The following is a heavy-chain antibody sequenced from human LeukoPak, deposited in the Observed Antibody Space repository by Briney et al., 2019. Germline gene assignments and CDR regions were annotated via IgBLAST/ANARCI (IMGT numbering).Heavy chain of an antibody. CDR1: GFNLRNYG. J-gene: IGHJ3*02. Sequence: GGSLRLPCAASGFNLRNYGMHWVRQAPGKGLEWAAFIKNDGSEKDYVDSVKGRFTISRDNSKNTLYLQMNSLRTEDTAVYYCATLANGVTHSFDIWGLGTMVTVSS. D-gene: IGHD2-8*01. CDR3: ATLANGVTHSFDI. V-gene: IGHV3-30*02. CDR2: IKNDGSEK.